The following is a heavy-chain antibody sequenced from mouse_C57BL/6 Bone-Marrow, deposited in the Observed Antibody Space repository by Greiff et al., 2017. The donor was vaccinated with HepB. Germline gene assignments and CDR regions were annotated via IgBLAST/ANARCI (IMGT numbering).Heavy chain of an antibody. V-gene: IGHV1-64*01. J-gene: IGHJ1*03. CDR2: IHPNSGST. CDR3: ARLGLLRYFDV. D-gene: IGHD2-3*01. Sequence: VQLQQSGAELVKPGASVKLSCKAPGYTFTSYWMHWVKQRPGQGLEWIGMIHPNSGSTNYNEKFKSKATLTVDKSSSTAYMQLSSLTSEDSAVYYCARLGLLRYFDVWGTGTTVTVSS. CDR1: GYTFTSYW.